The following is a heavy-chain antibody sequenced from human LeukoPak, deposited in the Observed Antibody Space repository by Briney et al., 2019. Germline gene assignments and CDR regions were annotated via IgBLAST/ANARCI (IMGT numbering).Heavy chain of an antibody. CDR3: ARGHSGGYSYGYVVDFDY. Sequence: SETLSLTCTVSGVSISSGGYYWSWIRQPPGKGLEWIGYIYHSGSTYYNPSLKSRVTISADRSKNQFSLKLSSVTAADTAVYYCARGHSGGYSYGYVVDFDYWGQGTLVTVSS. D-gene: IGHD5-18*01. J-gene: IGHJ4*02. CDR1: GVSISSGGYY. CDR2: IYHSGST. V-gene: IGHV4-30-2*01.